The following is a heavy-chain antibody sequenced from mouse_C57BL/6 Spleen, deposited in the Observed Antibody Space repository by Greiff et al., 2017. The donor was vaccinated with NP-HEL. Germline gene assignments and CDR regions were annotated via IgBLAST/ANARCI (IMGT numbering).Heavy chain of an antibody. CDR3: TTGSYDWFAY. CDR1: GFNIKDDY. CDR2: IDPENGDT. V-gene: IGHV14-4*01. D-gene: IGHD1-1*02. J-gene: IGHJ3*01. Sequence: EVQLQQSGAELVRPGASVKLSCTASGFNIKDDYMHWVKQRPEQGLEWIGWIDPENGDTEYASKFQGKATITADTSSNTAYLQLSSLTSEDTAVYYCTTGSYDWFAYWGQGTLVTVSA.